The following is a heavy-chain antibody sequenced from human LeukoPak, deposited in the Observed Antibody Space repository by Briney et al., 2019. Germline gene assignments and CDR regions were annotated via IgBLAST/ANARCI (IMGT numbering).Heavy chain of an antibody. CDR3: TREGAAEAKNFDY. V-gene: IGHV1-46*01. CDR1: GYTFTSYY. D-gene: IGHD6-13*01. J-gene: IGHJ4*02. CDR2: INPRRGST. Sequence: GASVKVSCKASGYTFTSYYMHWVRQAPGLGHEWMGIINPRRGSTRYAQKFQDRVVVTRDTSTSTVYMELSSLRSDDTAVYYCTREGAAEAKNFDYWGQGTLVTVSS.